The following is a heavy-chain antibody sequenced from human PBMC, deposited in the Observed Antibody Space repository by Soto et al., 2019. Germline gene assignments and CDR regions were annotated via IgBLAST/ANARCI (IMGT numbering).Heavy chain of an antibody. D-gene: IGHD2-2*01. Sequence: QVQLVQSGAEVKKPGSSVKVSCKASGGTFSSYAISWVRQAPGQGLEWMGGIIPISGTANYAQKVQGRVTITADESTSTVSMELSSVRSEDTAVYFCARSQGSSTSLEIYYYYYYGRDVGGQGTTVTVSS. V-gene: IGHV1-69*01. CDR3: ARSQGSSTSLEIYYYYYYGRDV. CDR1: GGTFSSYA. J-gene: IGHJ6*02. CDR2: IIPISGTA.